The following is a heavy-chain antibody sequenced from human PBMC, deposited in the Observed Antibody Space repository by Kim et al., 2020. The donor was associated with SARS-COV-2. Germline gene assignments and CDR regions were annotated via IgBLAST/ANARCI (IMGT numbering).Heavy chain of an antibody. CDR3: AREMVEMATITWGLGPSRYNWFDP. D-gene: IGHD5-12*01. V-gene: IGHV3-11*04. CDR1: GFTFSDYY. Sequence: GGSLRLSCAASGFTFSDYYMSWIRQAPGKGLEWVSYISSSGSTIYYADSVKGRFTISRDNAKNSLYLQMNSLRAEDTAVYYCAREMVEMATITWGLGPSRYNWFDPWGQGTLVTVSS. J-gene: IGHJ5*02. CDR2: ISSSGSTI.